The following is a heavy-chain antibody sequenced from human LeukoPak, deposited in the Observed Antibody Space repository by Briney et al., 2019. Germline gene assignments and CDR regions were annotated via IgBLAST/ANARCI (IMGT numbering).Heavy chain of an antibody. V-gene: IGHV4-31*03. D-gene: IGHD3-22*01. CDR3: ATGGPGVTMIGEKEDAFDI. CDR1: GGSISSGGYY. Sequence: SQTLSLTCTVSGGSISSGGYYWSWIRQHPGKGLEWIGYIYYSGSTYYNPSLKSRVTISVDTSKNQFSLKLSSVAAADTAVYYCATGGPGVTMIGEKEDAFDIWGQGTMVTVSS. CDR2: IYYSGST. J-gene: IGHJ3*02.